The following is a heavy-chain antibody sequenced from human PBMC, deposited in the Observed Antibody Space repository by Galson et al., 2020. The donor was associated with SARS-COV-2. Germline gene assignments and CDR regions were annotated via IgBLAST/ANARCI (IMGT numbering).Heavy chain of an antibody. CDR1: GGSISSGGSY. J-gene: IGHJ6*03. Sequence: SETLSLTCTVSGGSISSGGSYWSWIRQHPGKGLEWIGYIYYSGSTYYNPSLKSRVTISVDTSKNQFSLKLSSVTAADTAVYYCARVCGPRITIFGVVDYYYYMDVWGKGTTVTVSS. V-gene: IGHV4-31*03. D-gene: IGHD3-3*01. CDR3: ARVCGPRITIFGVVDYYYYMDV. CDR2: IYYSGST.